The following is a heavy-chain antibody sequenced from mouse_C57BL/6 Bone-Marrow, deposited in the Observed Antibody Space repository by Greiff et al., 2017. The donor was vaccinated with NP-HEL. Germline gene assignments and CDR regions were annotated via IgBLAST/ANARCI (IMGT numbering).Heavy chain of an antibody. CDR2: IDPSDSDT. CDR1: GYTFTSYS. J-gene: IGHJ3*01. CDR3: AREGFAY. V-gene: IGHV1-52*01. Sequence: QVQLQQSGAELVRPGSSVKLSCKASGYTFTSYSMHWVKQRPIQGLEWIGNIDPSDSDTHYNQNFKDKATLTVDKSSSTAYLQLSSLTSEDSAVFYCAREGFAYWGPGTLVTVSA.